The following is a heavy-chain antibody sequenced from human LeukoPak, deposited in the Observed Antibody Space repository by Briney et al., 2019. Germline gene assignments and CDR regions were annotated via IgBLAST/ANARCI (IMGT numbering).Heavy chain of an antibody. Sequence: PSETLSLTCSVSGDSVTSYYWSWIRQPPGKGLEWIGYVSYDGTTNYTPSLRSRVIMAVDTAKNHISLRLTSLSAAGTAVYYCARLDCTGDGCYNHWGQGILVTVSS. CDR2: VSYDGTT. CDR1: GDSVTSYY. J-gene: IGHJ4*02. D-gene: IGHD2-8*02. V-gene: IGHV4-59*08. CDR3: ARLDCTGDGCYNH.